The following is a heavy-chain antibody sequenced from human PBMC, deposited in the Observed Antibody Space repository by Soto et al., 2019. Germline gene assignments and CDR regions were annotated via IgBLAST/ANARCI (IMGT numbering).Heavy chain of an antibody. Sequence: PGGSLKISCKDSGYTFTNYWIGWVRQMPGKGLEWMGIIYPCDSDTKYNPSFQGQVTISAXXXIXXXYXQXXXLXASDTAIYYCAASIFYYGMDVWGQGTTVTVSS. CDR3: AASIFYYGMDV. CDR2: IYPCDSDT. V-gene: IGHV5-51*01. J-gene: IGHJ6*02. CDR1: GYTFTNYW.